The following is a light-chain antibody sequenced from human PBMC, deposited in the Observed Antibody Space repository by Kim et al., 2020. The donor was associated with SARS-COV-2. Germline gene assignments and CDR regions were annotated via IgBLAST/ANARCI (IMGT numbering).Light chain of an antibody. J-gene: IGLJ3*02. CDR2: EIS. CDR3: CSYAGSDDLV. CDR1: SGDAGNYKF. Sequence: QSALTQPASVSESPGQSITISCTATSGDAGNYKFVSWYQQHPGKAPKLIIYEISKRPSGISTRFSGSKSGRTASLTISGLQAEDEANYYCCSYAGSDDLVFGGGTQLTVL. V-gene: IGLV2-23*02.